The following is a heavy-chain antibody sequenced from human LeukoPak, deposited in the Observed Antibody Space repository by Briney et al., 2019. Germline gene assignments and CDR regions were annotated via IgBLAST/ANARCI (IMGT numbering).Heavy chain of an antibody. CDR1: GFTFSHYA. CDR2: ISYGGRNT. V-gene: IGHV3-30*04. CDR3: ARRPERGGMDV. Sequence: GGSLRLSCAASGFTFSHYAMHWVRQAPGKGLEWVAVISYGGRNTYHADSVKGRFSISRDKSKNTLYLQMNNLRPEDTAVYYCARRPERGGMDVWGQGTTVTVS. D-gene: IGHD2-2*01. J-gene: IGHJ6*02.